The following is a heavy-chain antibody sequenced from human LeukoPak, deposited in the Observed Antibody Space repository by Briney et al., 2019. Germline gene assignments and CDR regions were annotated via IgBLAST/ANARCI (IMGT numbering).Heavy chain of an antibody. CDR1: GGSVSSGSYY. D-gene: IGHD3-10*01. V-gene: IGHV4-61*01. CDR2: IYYSGST. J-gene: IGHJ4*02. CDR3: AREGQVRWSVDFDY. Sequence: SETLSLTCTVSGGSVSSGSYYWSWIPQPPGKGLEWIGYIYYSGSTNYNPSLKSRVTISVDTSKNPFSLKLSSVTAADTAVYYCAREGQVRWSVDFDYWGQGTLVTVSS.